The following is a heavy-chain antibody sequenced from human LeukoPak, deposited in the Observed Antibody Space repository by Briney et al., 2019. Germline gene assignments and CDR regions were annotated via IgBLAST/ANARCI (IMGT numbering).Heavy chain of an antibody. V-gene: IGHV4-39*01. Sequence: PSETLSLTCTVSGGSISSSSYYWGWIRQPPGKGLEWIGSIYYSGSTYYNPSLKSRVTISVDTSKNQFSLKLSSVTAADTAVYYCARHGGGNYYGSGSYLVFGMDVWGQGTTVTVSS. CDR2: IYYSGST. D-gene: IGHD3-10*01. CDR1: GGSISSSSYY. CDR3: ARHGGGNYYGSGSYLVFGMDV. J-gene: IGHJ6*02.